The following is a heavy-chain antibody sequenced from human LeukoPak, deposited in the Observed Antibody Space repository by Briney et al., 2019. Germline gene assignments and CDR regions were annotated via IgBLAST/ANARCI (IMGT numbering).Heavy chain of an antibody. Sequence: PSQTLSLTCTVSGGSINSGSHYWSWIRQPAGKGLEWIGRIYTSGSTNYNPSLKSRVTISVDTSKNQFSLKLSSVTAADTAVYYCARVTTGGYYNCWGQGTLVTVSS. CDR2: IYTSGST. J-gene: IGHJ4*02. D-gene: IGHD3-22*01. CDR1: GGSINSGSHY. V-gene: IGHV4-61*02. CDR3: ARVTTGGYYNC.